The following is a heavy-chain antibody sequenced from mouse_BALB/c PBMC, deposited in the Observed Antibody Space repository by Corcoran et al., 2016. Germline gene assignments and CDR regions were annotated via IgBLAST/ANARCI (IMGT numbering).Heavy chain of an antibody. CDR1: GFNIKDTY. CDR3: PNWDWYFDV. CDR2: IDPANGNT. D-gene: IGHD4-1*01. Sequence: EVQLQQSGAELVKPGASVKLSCTASGFNIKDTYMHWVKQRPEQGLEWIGRIDPANGNTKYDPKFQGKATITADTSSNTAYLQLSSLTSEDTAVYYCPNWDWYFDVWGAGTTVTVSS. J-gene: IGHJ1*01. V-gene: IGHV14-3*02.